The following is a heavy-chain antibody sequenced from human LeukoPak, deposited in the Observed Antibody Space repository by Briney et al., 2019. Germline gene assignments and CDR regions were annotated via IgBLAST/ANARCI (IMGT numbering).Heavy chain of an antibody. Sequence: GGSLRLSCAASGFSFSTHAMTWVRQAPGKGLEWVSAISDSGGYTYSADSVKGRFTISRDNSKSTVYLQMNSLRVEDTAVYYCAKKEMATIGYYYGMDVWGQGTTVTVSS. CDR2: ISDSGGYT. D-gene: IGHD5-24*01. CDR3: AKKEMATIGYYYGMDV. J-gene: IGHJ6*02. CDR1: GFSFSTHA. V-gene: IGHV3-23*01.